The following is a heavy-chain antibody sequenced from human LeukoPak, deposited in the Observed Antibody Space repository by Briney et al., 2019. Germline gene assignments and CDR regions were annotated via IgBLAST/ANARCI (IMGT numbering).Heavy chain of an antibody. CDR2: INPNSGGT. CDR3: ARTLGYCSSTSCYYGYYYYYYMDV. V-gene: IGHV1-2*02. D-gene: IGHD2-2*01. J-gene: IGHJ6*03. CDR1: GYTFTSYY. Sequence: GASVKVSCKASGYTFTSYYMHWVRQAPGQGLEWMGWINPNSGGTNYAQKFQGRVTMTRDTSISTAYMELSRLRSDDTAAYYCARTLGYCSSTSCYYGYYYYYYMDVSGKGTTVTVSS.